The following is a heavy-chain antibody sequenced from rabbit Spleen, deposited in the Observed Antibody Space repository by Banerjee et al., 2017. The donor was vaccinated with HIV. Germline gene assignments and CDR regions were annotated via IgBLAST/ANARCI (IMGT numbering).Heavy chain of an antibody. J-gene: IGHJ4*01. CDR2: IDVGSSGNT. CDR3: ARESNYGIFQSLDLDL. CDR1: GFSFSSSYY. D-gene: IGHD5-1*01. V-gene: IGHV1S40*01. Sequence: QSLEESGGGLVKPGASLTLTCTASGFSFSSSYYICWVRQAPGKGLEWIGCIDVGSSGNTYYASWAKGRFTISKTSSTTVTLQMTSLTAADTATYFCARESNYGIFQSLDLDLWGQGTLVTVS.